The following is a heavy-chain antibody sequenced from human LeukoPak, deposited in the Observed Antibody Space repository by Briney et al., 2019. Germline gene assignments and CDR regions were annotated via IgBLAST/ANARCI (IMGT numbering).Heavy chain of an antibody. D-gene: IGHD1-20*01. CDR2: IRYDGSNK. CDR3: AKVNWNYSDY. J-gene: IGHJ4*02. CDR1: GFTFSSYG. Sequence: PGGSLRLSCAASGFTFSSYGMHWVRQAPGKGLEWVAFIRYDGSNKYYADSVKGRFTISRDNSKNTLYLQMISLRAEDTAVYYCAKVNWNYSDYWGQGTLVTVSS. V-gene: IGHV3-30*02.